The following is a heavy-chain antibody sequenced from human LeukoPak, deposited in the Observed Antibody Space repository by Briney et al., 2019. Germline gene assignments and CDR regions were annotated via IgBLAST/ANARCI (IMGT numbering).Heavy chain of an antibody. D-gene: IGHD6-19*01. CDR3: ARDRGSGWHTFDY. J-gene: IGHJ4*02. V-gene: IGHV3-21*01. CDR1: GFTFSSYY. CDR2: ISSSSTYM. Sequence: GGSLRLSCAASGFTFSSYYMSWVRQAPGKGLECVSSISSSSTYMFYADSVRGRFTISRDNAKNSLYLQMNSLRAEDTAVYYCARDRGSGWHTFDYWGQGTLVTVSS.